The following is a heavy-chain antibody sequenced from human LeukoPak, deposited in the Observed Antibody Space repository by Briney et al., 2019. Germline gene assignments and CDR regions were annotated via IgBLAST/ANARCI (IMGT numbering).Heavy chain of an antibody. CDR3: ARGEYCSSTSCYFFSWFDP. D-gene: IGHD2-2*01. CDR1: GGSVSSGSYY. V-gene: IGHV4-61*02. J-gene: IGHJ5*02. Sequence: SETLSLTCTVSGGSVSSGSYYWSWIRQPPGKGLEWIGRIYTSGSTNYNPSLKSRVTISVDTSKNQFSLKLSSVTAADTAVYYCARGEYCSSTSCYFFSWFDPWGQGTLVTVSS. CDR2: IYTSGST.